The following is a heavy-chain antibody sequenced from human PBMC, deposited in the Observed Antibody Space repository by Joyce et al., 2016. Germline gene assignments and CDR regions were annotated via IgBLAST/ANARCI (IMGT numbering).Heavy chain of an antibody. D-gene: IGHD3-10*01. CDR3: AKGSRAGFYVSLDY. CDR1: GFNFKNFG. CDR2: ISFHGSET. V-gene: IGHV3-30*18. J-gene: IGHJ4*02. Sequence: QVQLGESGGRVAQPGRYLRLSCAASGFNFKNFGMHWVRQAPGKGLELVAVISFHGSETYYADSVKGRFTVSRDNSKATLYLQLNSLRNEYAALYYCAKGSRAGFYVSLDYWGRGTLVTVSS.